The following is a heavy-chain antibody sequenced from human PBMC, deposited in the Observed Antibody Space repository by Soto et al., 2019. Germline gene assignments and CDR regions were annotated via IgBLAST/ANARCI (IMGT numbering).Heavy chain of an antibody. D-gene: IGHD3-10*01. V-gene: IGHV4-31*03. CDR2: IYYSGSN. Sequence: QVQLQESGPGLVKPSQTLSLTCTVSGVSISSGGYYWSWIRQDPGKGLEWIGNIYYSGSNDYNPSLKSRVTISVDTPKNQFSLTLSSVTAADTAVYYCARVMWFGATYNWFDPWGQGTLVTVSS. CDR3: ARVMWFGATYNWFDP. J-gene: IGHJ5*02. CDR1: GVSISSGGYY.